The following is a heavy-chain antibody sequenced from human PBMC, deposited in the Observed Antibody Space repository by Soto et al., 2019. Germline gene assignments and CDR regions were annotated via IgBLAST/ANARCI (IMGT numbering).Heavy chain of an antibody. CDR3: ARSLSTIGARPDY. D-gene: IGHD6-6*01. CDR1: GYTFTGYY. V-gene: IGHV1-2*02. Sequence: GKVSCKASGYTFTGYYIHWVRQAPGQGLEWMGWINPNSGDAKYAQKFQGRVTMTRDTSTAYMELSTLRSDDTAVYYCARSLSTIGARPDYWGQGALVTVSS. CDR2: INPNSGDA. J-gene: IGHJ4*02.